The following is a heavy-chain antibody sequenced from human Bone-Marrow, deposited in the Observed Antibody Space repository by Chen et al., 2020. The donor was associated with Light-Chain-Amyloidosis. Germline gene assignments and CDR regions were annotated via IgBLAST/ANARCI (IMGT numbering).Heavy chain of an antibody. CDR3: ARDMSPGIAVSGPYGMDV. D-gene: IGHD6-19*01. Sequence: QVQLVQSGAELRKPGASVKVSCKASGYTFTGYYIHWVRQAPGQGLECVGLVNPNNGGINYAQKFQDRVSMTRHTTVSTVYMELSRLTSDDTAVYFCARDMSPGIAVSGPYGMDVWGQGTTVTVSS. V-gene: IGHV1-2*02. CDR2: VNPNNGGI. J-gene: IGHJ6*02. CDR1: GYTFTGYY.